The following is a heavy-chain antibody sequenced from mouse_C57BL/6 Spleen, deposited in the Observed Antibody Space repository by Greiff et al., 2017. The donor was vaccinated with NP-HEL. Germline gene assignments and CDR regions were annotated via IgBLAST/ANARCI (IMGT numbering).Heavy chain of an antibody. CDR1: GYTFTSYW. J-gene: IGHJ3*01. V-gene: IGHV1-55*01. CDR3: ASGSYGSSPAWFAY. Sequence: VQLQQPGAELVKPGASVKMSCKASGYTFTSYWITWVKQRPGQGLEWIGDIYPGSGSTNYNEKFKSKATLTVDTSSSTAYMQLSSLTSEDSAVYYCASGSYGSSPAWFAYWGQGTLVTVSA. CDR2: IYPGSGST. D-gene: IGHD1-1*01.